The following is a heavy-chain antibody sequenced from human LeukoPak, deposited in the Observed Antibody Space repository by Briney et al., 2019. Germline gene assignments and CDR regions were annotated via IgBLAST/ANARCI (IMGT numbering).Heavy chain of an antibody. CDR1: GGSISDYY. J-gene: IGHJ1*01. V-gene: IGHV4-59*01. Sequence: SETLSLTCTVSGGSISDYYCSWIRQPPGKGLEWVGYAHYGGNTDYNPSLKSRVTISVDTAKNQFSLKLRSVTAADTAVYYCARHSIAAAGTRYFQHWGQGTLVTVSS. CDR3: ARHSIAAAGTRYFQH. CDR2: AHYGGNT. D-gene: IGHD6-13*01.